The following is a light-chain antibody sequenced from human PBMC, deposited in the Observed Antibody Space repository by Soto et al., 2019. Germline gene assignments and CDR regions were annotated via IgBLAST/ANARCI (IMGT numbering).Light chain of an antibody. CDR2: EVS. CDR3: SSYTSSSTLV. V-gene: IGLV2-14*01. Sequence: QSALTQPASVSGSPGQSITISCTGTSSDVGGYNYVSWYPQHPGKAPKLMIYEVSTRPSGVSNRFSGSKSGNTASLTISGLQAEDEADYYCSSYTSSSTLVFGTGTKLTVL. J-gene: IGLJ1*01. CDR1: SSDVGGYNY.